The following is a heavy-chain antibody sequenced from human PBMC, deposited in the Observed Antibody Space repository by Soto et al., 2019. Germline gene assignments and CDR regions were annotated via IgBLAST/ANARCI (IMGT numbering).Heavy chain of an antibody. CDR1: GGSISSGDYY. D-gene: IGHD6-6*01. V-gene: IGHV4-30-4*01. CDR2: IYYSGST. CDR3: ARGIGFHKPPPRPGNSWFDP. J-gene: IGHJ5*02. Sequence: SETLSLTCTVSGGSISSGDYYWSWIRQPPGKGLEWIGYIYYSGSTYYNPSLKSRVTISVDTSKNQFSLKLSSVTAADTAVYYCARGIGFHKPPPRPGNSWFDPWGQGTLVTVSS.